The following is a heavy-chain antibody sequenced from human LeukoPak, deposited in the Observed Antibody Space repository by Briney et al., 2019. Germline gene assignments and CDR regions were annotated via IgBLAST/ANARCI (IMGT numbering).Heavy chain of an antibody. CDR1: HYSISSGYF. CDR2: IYTSGST. J-gene: IGHJ6*03. V-gene: IGHV4-61*02. CDR3: ARGPEGLGPEAYYYYYYYMDV. Sequence: SETLSLTCTVSHYSISSGYFWGWIRQPAGKGLEWIGRIYTSGSTNYNPSLKSRVTISVDTSKNQFSLKLSSVTAADTAVYYCARGPEGLGPEAYYYYYYYMDVWGKGTTVTVSS. D-gene: IGHD1-14*01.